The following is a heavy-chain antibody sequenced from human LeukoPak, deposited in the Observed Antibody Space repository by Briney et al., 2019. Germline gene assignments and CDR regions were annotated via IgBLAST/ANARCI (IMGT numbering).Heavy chain of an antibody. CDR3: ATLARYAFDI. CDR1: GLTVSSKD. V-gene: IGHV3-53*01. Sequence: GGSLRLSCAASGLTVSSKDMSWVRQAPGKGLEWVSVIYSGGSTYSEDSVKGRFTISRDNSKNTLYLQMNSQRAEDTAVYYCATLARYAFDIWGQGTMVTVSS. D-gene: IGHD3-16*01. CDR2: IYSGGST. J-gene: IGHJ3*02.